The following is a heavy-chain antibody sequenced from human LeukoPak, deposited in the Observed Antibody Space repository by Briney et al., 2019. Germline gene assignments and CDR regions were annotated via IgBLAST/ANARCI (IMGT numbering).Heavy chain of an antibody. CDR2: IIPILGIA. D-gene: IGHD5-12*01. CDR3: ARGRKWQIPRGWFDP. J-gene: IGHJ5*02. Sequence: ASVKVSCKASGGTFSSYAISWVRQAPGQGLEWMGRIIPILGIANYARKFQGRVTITADKSTSTAYMELSSLRSEDTAVYYCARGRKWQIPRGWFDPWGQGTLVTVSS. CDR1: GGTFSSYA. V-gene: IGHV1-69*04.